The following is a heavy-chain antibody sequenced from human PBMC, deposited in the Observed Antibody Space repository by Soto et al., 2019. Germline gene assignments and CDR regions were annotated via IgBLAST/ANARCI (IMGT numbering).Heavy chain of an antibody. CDR1: GGSLSGYV. CDR2: INHSGST. CDR3: ASYHYYDFWIGSRHYMDA. V-gene: IGHV4-34*01. J-gene: IGHJ6*03. D-gene: IGHD3-3*01. Sequence: QVHLEQWGAGLLKPSETLSLTCAVYGGSLSGYVWSWVRQPPGKGLEWIGDINHSGSTNYNPSLKSRVTISADTSKHQFSLRLSSMTAADSSIYFCASYHYYDFWIGSRHYMDAWGKGTTVTVSS.